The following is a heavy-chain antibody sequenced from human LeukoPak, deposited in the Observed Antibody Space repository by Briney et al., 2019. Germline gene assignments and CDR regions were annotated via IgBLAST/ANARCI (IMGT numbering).Heavy chain of an antibody. Sequence: GASVKVSCKASGYSFTDYYIHWVRQAPGHGLEWIGWIKPNSGGTNCAQKFKGRVTMTRNTSISTACLELSRLSGDDTAVYYCARDRETNGMDVWGQGTTVTVS. CDR3: ARDRETNGMDV. D-gene: IGHD1-26*01. V-gene: IGHV1-2*02. CDR2: IKPNSGGT. CDR1: GYSFTDYY. J-gene: IGHJ6*02.